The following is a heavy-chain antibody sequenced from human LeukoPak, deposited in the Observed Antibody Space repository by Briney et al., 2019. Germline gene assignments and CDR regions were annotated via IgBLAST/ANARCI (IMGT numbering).Heavy chain of an antibody. V-gene: IGHV3-23*01. J-gene: IGHJ4*02. CDR2: ISGSGGST. CDR1: GFTFSSYG. Sequence: GGSLRLSCAASGFTFSSYGMSWVRQAPGKGLEWVSAISGSGGSTYYADSVKGRFTISRDNSKNTLYLQMNSLRAEDTAVYYCAKDLDKYYYGSGSYCFDYWGQGTLVTVSS. D-gene: IGHD3-10*01. CDR3: AKDLDKYYYGSGSYCFDY.